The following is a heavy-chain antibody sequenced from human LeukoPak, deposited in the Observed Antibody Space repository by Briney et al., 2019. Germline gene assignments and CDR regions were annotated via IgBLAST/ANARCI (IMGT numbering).Heavy chain of an antibody. CDR1: GYTFTSYY. J-gene: IGHJ4*02. CDR2: LNPSGGST. CDR3: ASGAGGSRDY. Sequence: ASVKVSCKASGYTFTSYYMHWVRQAPGQGLEWMGILNPSGGSTSYAQNFQSRVTMTRDTSTSTVYMELSSLRPEDTAVYYCASGAGGSRDYWGQGTLVTASS. V-gene: IGHV1-46*01. D-gene: IGHD2-15*01.